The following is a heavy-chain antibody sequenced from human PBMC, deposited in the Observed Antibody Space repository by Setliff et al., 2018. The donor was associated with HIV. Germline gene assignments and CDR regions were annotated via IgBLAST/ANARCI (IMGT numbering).Heavy chain of an antibody. CDR3: ATKVYCTNGVCLDAFDI. J-gene: IGHJ3*02. Sequence: ASVKVSCKASGYTFTAYYMHWVRQAPGQGLEWMGRINPNSGGTNYAQNFQGGVTMTRDTSISTAYMELRLRSDDTAVYYCATKVYCTNGVCLDAFDIWGQGTVVTVSS. V-gene: IGHV1-2*06. CDR1: GYTFTAYY. CDR2: INPNSGGT. D-gene: IGHD2-8*01.